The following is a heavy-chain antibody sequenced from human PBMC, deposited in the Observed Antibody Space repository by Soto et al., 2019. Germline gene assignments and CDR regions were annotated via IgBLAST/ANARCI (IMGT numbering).Heavy chain of an antibody. J-gene: IGHJ5*02. CDR3: AKDQPPRSWFDP. CDR1: GFTFSSYG. V-gene: IGHV3-30*18. Sequence: GGSLRLSCAASGFTFSSYGMHWVRQAPGKGLEWVAVISYDGSNKYYADSVKGRFTISRDNSKNTLYLQMNSLRAEDTAVYYCAKDQPPRSWFDPWGQGTLVTVSS. CDR2: ISYDGSNK.